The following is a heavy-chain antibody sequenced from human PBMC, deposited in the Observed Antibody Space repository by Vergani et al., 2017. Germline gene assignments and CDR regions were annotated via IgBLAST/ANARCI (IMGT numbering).Heavy chain of an antibody. CDR1: GYTFSNYY. Sequence: QVQVVRSGAEVKKSGASVPVSCKTSGYTFSNYYMHWVRQAPGQGLEWMGIINPSGGHTNYAQKFQGRVTMTRDTSTSPVYMELSSLRSEDTAIYYCARGDYGILTGYRYWGQGTLVTVSA. CDR2: INPSGGHT. V-gene: IGHV1-46*03. J-gene: IGHJ4*02. D-gene: IGHD3-9*01. CDR3: ARGDYGILTGYRY.